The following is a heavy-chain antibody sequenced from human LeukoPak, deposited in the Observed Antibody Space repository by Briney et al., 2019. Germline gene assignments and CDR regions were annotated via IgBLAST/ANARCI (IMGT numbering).Heavy chain of an antibody. CDR2: IYYSGST. J-gene: IGHJ6*03. CDR1: GGSISSYY. V-gene: IGHV4-59*01. CDR3: ASIAARPGYYYYYMDV. Sequence: SETLSLTCTGSGGSISSYYWSWIRQPPGKGLEGIGYIYYSGSTNYNPSLKSRVTISVNTSKNQFSLKPSSVTAADTAVYYCASIAARPGYYYYYMDVWGKGTTVTVSS. D-gene: IGHD6-6*01.